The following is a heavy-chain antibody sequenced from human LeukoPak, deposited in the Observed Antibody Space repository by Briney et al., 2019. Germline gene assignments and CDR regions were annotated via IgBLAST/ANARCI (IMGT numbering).Heavy chain of an antibody. D-gene: IGHD3-16*01. CDR2: IYRNGST. CDR3: ARGGGGADDY. J-gene: IGHJ4*02. CDR1: GYSISSGYF. V-gene: IGHV4-38-2*02. Sequence: SETLSLTCTVSGYSISSGYFWGWIRQPPGKGLEWFGSIYRNGSTYYNPSLKSRVTISVDTSKNHFSLKLSSVTAADTAVYYCARGGGGADDYWGQGTLVTVSS.